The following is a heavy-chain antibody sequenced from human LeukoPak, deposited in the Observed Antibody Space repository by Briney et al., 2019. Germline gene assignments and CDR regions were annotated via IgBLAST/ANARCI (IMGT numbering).Heavy chain of an antibody. J-gene: IGHJ4*02. D-gene: IGHD3-9*01. V-gene: IGHV3-66*01. CDR1: GFTVSSNY. Sequence: PGGSLRLSCAASGFTVSSNYMSWVRQAPGKGLEWVSVIYSGGSTYYADSVKGRFTVSRDNSKNTLYLQMNSLRAEDTAVYYCAREPVLRYFDWLSPWGYFDYWGQGTLVTVSS. CDR2: IYSGGST. CDR3: AREPVLRYFDWLSPWGYFDY.